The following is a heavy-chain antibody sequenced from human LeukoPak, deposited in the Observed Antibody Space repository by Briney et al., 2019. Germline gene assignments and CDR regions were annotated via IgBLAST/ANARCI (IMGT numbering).Heavy chain of an antibody. D-gene: IGHD2-2*01. Sequence: GGSLRLSCAASGFTFSNYEMNWVRQAPGKGLEWVSSISSSSSYIYYADSVKGRFTISRDNAKNSLYLQMNSLRAEDTAVYYCARPSRLTGMDVWGKGTTVTVSS. V-gene: IGHV3-21*01. CDR1: GFTFSNYE. CDR2: ISSSSSYI. CDR3: ARPSRLTGMDV. J-gene: IGHJ6*04.